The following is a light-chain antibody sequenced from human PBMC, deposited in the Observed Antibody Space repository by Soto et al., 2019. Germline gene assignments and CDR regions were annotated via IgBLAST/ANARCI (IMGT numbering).Light chain of an antibody. J-gene: IGKJ4*01. CDR1: QSISSY. Sequence: TQLSQSPSSLSASVGGTVTITVRASQSISSYLNWYQQKPGKAPKLLIYDASSLQSGVPSRFSGSGSGTDFTLTISSLQPEDFATYYCQQSYSTPLTFGGGTKVDIK. CDR3: QQSYSTPLT. V-gene: IGKV1-39*01. CDR2: DAS.